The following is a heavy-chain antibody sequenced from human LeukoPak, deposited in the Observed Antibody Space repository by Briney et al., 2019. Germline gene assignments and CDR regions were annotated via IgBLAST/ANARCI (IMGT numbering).Heavy chain of an antibody. V-gene: IGHV4-39*01. CDR3: ARQSVGATPYWYFDL. J-gene: IGHJ2*01. D-gene: IGHD1-26*01. CDR1: GGSISSSTHY. Sequence: SESLSLTCTVSGGSISSSTHYWGWIRQPPGKGLEWIGSLYYSGSTYYNPSLKTRVTRSLDTSKNQFSLKVTSVTAADTAVYYCARQSVGATPYWYFDLWGRGTLVTVSS. CDR2: LYYSGST.